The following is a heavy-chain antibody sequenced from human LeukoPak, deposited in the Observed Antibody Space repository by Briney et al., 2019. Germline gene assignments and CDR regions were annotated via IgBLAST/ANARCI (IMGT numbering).Heavy chain of an antibody. CDR2: IKSKTDGGTT. CDR1: GFTFSNAW. CDR3: TTANLGYCSSTSCYEFDY. D-gene: IGHD2-2*01. J-gene: IGHJ4*02. Sequence: GGSLRLSCAASGFTFSNAWMSWVRQAPGKGLEWVAGIKSKTDGGTTDYAAHVKGRFTISRDDSKNTLYLQMNSLKTEDTAVYYCTTANLGYCSSTSCYEFDYWGQGTLVTVSS. V-gene: IGHV3-15*01.